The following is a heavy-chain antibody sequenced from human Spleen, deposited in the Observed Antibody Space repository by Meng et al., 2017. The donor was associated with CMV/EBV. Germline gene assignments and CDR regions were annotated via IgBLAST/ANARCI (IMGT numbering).Heavy chain of an antibody. J-gene: IGHJ5*02. D-gene: IGHD4-23*01. CDR3: ANYYGGNSGGLDP. CDR2: IYSSGST. V-gene: IGHV4-30-4*08. Sequence: VSVGFISRGDYYCSWIRQPPGTGLEWIGYIYSSGSTYYNPSLRSRVTISVDTSKNQFSLKLNSVTAADTAVYYCANYYGGNSGGLDPWGQGTLVTVSS. CDR1: VGFISRGDYY.